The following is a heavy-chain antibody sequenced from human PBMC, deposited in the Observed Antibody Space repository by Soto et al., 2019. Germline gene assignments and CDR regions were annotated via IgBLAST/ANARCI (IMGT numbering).Heavy chain of an antibody. CDR2: INPNSGGT. CDR3: ARRGCSGGSCYLDV. Sequence: ASVKVSCKASGFTFTGYYMHWVRQAPGQGLEWMGWINPNSGGTNYAQKFQGRVTMTRDTSISTAYMELSRLRSDDTAVYYCARRGCSGGSCYLDVWGQGTTVTVSS. CDR1: GFTFTGYY. J-gene: IGHJ6*02. D-gene: IGHD2-15*01. V-gene: IGHV1-2*02.